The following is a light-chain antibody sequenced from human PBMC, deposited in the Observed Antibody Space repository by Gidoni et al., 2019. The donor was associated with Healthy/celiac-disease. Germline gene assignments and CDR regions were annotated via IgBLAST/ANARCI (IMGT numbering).Light chain of an antibody. CDR2: DAS. V-gene: IGKV3-11*01. Sequence: EIVLTQSPATLSLSPGERATLSCRASQSVSSYLAWYQQKPGQAPRLLIYDASNRATGIPARFSGSGSGTDFTLTISSLEPEDFAVYYCQQRSNWPWTVXQXTKVESK. CDR3: QQRSNWPWT. J-gene: IGKJ1*01. CDR1: QSVSSY.